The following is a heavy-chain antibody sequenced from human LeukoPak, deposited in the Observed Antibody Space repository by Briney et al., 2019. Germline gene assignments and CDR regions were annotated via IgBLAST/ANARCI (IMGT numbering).Heavy chain of an antibody. Sequence: SQTLSLTCAISGDSVSSNSVTWNWIRQSPSRGLEWLGGTYYRSTWYNDYAVSVRGRITVNPDTSKNQFSLHLDSVTPEDTAVYYCARRLTQYDCFDPWGQGILVTVSS. CDR3: ARRLTQYDCFDP. J-gene: IGHJ5*02. D-gene: IGHD2-2*01. CDR1: GDSVSSNSVT. CDR2: TYYRSTWYN. V-gene: IGHV6-1*01.